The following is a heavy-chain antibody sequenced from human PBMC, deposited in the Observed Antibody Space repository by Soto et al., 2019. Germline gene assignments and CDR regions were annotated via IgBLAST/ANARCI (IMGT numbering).Heavy chain of an antibody. J-gene: IGHJ1*01. CDR1: GYTFTSYG. D-gene: IGHD2-2*01. Sequence: QVQLVQSGAEVKKPGASVKVSCKASGYTFTSYGISWVRQAPGQGLVWMGWISAYNGNTNYAQKLQGRVTKTTDTSPRTAYMELRSLRSDDTAVYYCARGCSSTSCYRYFQHWGQGTLVTVSS. CDR3: ARGCSSTSCYRYFQH. V-gene: IGHV1-18*01. CDR2: ISAYNGNT.